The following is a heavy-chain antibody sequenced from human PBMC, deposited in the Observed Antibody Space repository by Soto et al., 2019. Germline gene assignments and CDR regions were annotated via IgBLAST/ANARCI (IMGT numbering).Heavy chain of an antibody. D-gene: IGHD6-19*01. CDR2: VSGSGGST. Sequence: EVHLLESGGDLVQPGESLRLSCAASGFTFGSYAMSWVRQAPGKGLEWVSAVSGSGGSTYYADSVKGRFTISRDNSKTILYLQMNSLRAEDTAVYSCAQAGGYSGGWYESWGQGTLVTVSS. CDR1: GFTFGSYA. CDR3: AQAGGYSGGWYES. V-gene: IGHV3-23*01. J-gene: IGHJ5*01.